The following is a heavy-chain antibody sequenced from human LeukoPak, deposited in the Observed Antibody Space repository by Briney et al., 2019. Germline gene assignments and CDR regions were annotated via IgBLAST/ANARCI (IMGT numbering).Heavy chain of an antibody. J-gene: IGHJ5*02. D-gene: IGHD6-19*01. CDR3: ARGTVAAPTWFDP. CDR1: GFTFSDYY. V-gene: IGHV3-11*06. Sequence: GGSLRLSCAASGFTFSDYYMSWIRQAPGKVLEWVSYISSSSSYTNYADSVKGRFTISRDNAKNSLYLQMNSLRAEDTAVYYCARGTVAAPTWFDPWGQGNLVTVSS. CDR2: ISSSSSYT.